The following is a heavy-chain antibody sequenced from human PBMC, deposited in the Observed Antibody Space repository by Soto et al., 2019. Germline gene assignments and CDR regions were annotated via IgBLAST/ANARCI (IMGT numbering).Heavy chain of an antibody. CDR3: VRDLAALYDSSGYYLDY. D-gene: IGHD3-22*01. CDR2: ISHSGST. Sequence: PSETLSLTCSVSGGSVRSGGHHWSWIRQPPGKGLEFIGYISHSGSTNYKSSLKSRVTISVDTSENEFSLKLTSVTAADTAVYYCVRDLAALYDSSGYYLDYWGQGSLVTVSS. J-gene: IGHJ4*02. V-gene: IGHV4-61*08. CDR1: GGSVRSGGHH.